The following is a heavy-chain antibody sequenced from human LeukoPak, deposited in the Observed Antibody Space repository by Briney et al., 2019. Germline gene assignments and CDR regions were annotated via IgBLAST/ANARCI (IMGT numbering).Heavy chain of an antibody. V-gene: IGHV3-74*01. D-gene: IGHD4-23*01. CDR3: ARGRPHGNDF. CDR1: GFTFSSYW. CDR2: IASDGSST. J-gene: IGHJ4*02. Sequence: GGSLRLSCAASGFTFSSYWMNWVRQAPGKGLVWVSRIASDGSSTTYADSVKGRFSISRDNAKNTLYLQMNSLRVEDTAVYYCARGRPHGNDFWGQGTLVTVSS.